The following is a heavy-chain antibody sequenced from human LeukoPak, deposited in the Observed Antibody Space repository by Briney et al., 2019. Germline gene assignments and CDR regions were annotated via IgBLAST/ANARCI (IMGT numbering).Heavy chain of an antibody. CDR3: ARVSRGNSVGGDY. J-gene: IGHJ4*02. Sequence: SETLSLTRAVYGGSFSGYYWSWIRQPPGKGLEWIGEINHSGSTNYNPSLKSRVTVSLDTSKNQFSLKLSSVTAADTAMYYCARVSRGNSVGGDYWGQGTLVTVSS. D-gene: IGHD4-23*01. V-gene: IGHV4-34*01. CDR2: INHSGST. CDR1: GGSFSGYY.